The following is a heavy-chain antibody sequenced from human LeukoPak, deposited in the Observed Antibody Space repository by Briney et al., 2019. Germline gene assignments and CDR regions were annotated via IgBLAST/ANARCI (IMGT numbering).Heavy chain of an antibody. J-gene: IGHJ6*03. CDR1: GLTFSSYG. Sequence: GGSLRLSCAASGLTFSSYGMHWVRQAPGKGLEWVAYIRYDGSNKYYADSVKGRFTISRDNAKNSLYLQMNSLRAEDTAVYYCARGVMVSYYMDVWGKGTTVTVSS. CDR3: ARGVMVSYYMDV. D-gene: IGHD2-8*01. CDR2: IRYDGSNK. V-gene: IGHV3-30*02.